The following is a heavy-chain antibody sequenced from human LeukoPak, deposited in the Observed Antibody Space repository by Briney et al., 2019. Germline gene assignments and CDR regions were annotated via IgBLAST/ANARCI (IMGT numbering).Heavy chain of an antibody. Sequence: GGSLRLSCATSGFTYSTYAMSWVRQAPGKGLEWISVISGGGGRTLYADSVRGRFTISRDNSKNTLFLHMNSLRAEDTAMYYCAKDHSHYGDLGYFDYWGQGTLVTVSS. V-gene: IGHV3-23*01. D-gene: IGHD4-17*01. J-gene: IGHJ4*02. CDR3: AKDHSHYGDLGYFDY. CDR1: GFTYSTYA. CDR2: ISGGGGRT.